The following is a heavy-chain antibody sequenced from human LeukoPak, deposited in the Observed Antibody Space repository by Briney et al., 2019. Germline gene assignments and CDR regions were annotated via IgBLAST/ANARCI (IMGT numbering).Heavy chain of an antibody. D-gene: IGHD4-17*01. CDR1: GFTFSSYA. V-gene: IGHV3-30*04. CDR2: ISYDGSNK. J-gene: IGHJ4*02. Sequence: GGSLRLSCAASGFTFSSYAMHWVRQAPGKGLEWVAVISYDGSNKYYADSVKGRFTISRDNSKNTLYLQMNSLRAEDTAVYYCARASYGHFDYWGQGTLVTVSS. CDR3: ARASYGHFDY.